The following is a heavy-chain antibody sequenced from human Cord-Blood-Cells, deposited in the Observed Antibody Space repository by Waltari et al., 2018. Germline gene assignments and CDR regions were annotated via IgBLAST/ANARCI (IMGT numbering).Heavy chain of an antibody. Sequence: EVQLVESGGGLVQPGGSLRLSCAASGFTFSSYAMHWVRQAPGKGLEYVSAISSNRGSTYYANSVKGRFTISRDNSKNTLYLQMGSLRAEDMAVYYCARGDGGFDYWGQGTLVTVSS. CDR3: ARGDGGFDY. CDR2: ISSNRGST. J-gene: IGHJ4*02. D-gene: IGHD3-16*01. CDR1: GFTFSSYA. V-gene: IGHV3-64*01.